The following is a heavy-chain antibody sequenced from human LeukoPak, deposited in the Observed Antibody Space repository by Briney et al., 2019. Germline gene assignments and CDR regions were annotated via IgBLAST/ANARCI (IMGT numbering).Heavy chain of an antibody. CDR3: ARVIPAAGGAFDI. CDR1: GGSISSGGYY. D-gene: IGHD2-2*01. J-gene: IGHJ3*02. V-gene: IGHV4-31*03. Sequence: SETLSLTCTVSGGSISSGGYYWSWIRQHPGKGLEWIGYIYYSGSTYYNPSLKSRVTISVDTSKNQFSLKLSSVTAADTAVYYCARVIPAAGGAFDIWGQGTKVTVSS. CDR2: IYYSGST.